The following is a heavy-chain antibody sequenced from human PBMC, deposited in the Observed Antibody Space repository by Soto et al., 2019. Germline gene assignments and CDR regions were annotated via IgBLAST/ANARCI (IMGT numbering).Heavy chain of an antibody. Sequence: ASVKVSCKASGYTFTSYGISWVRQAPGQGLEWMGWISGYNGNTKYAQKFQGRVTMTTDTSTSTAYMELRSLRSDDTAVYYCARDLGGQIVDYWGQGTLVTVSS. D-gene: IGHD1-26*01. V-gene: IGHV1-18*01. CDR3: ARDLGGQIVDY. CDR1: GYTFTSYG. J-gene: IGHJ4*02. CDR2: ISGYNGNT.